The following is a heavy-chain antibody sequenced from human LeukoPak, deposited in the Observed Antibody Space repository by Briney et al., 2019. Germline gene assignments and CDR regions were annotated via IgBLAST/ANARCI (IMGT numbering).Heavy chain of an antibody. D-gene: IGHD6-19*01. CDR3: ARRGVAGRGFDY. J-gene: IGHJ4*02. CDR2: IYYSGST. V-gene: IGHV4-59*08. Sequence: PSETLFLTCTVSGGSISSYYWSWIRQPPGEGLEWIGYIYYSGSTNYNPSLKSRVTISVDTSKNQFSLKLSSVTAADTAVYYCARRGVAGRGFDYWGQGTLVTVSS. CDR1: GGSISSYY.